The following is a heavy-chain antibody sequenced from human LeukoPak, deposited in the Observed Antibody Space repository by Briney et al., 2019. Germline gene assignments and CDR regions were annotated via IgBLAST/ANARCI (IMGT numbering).Heavy chain of an antibody. J-gene: IGHJ5*02. Sequence: SETLSLTCTVSGGSISSYYWSWIRQPAGKGLEWIGRIYTSGSTNYNPSLKSRVTMSADTSKNQFSLKLSSVTAADTAVYYCARSLNFDWLLPDNWFDPWGQGTLVTVSS. CDR1: GGSISSYY. V-gene: IGHV4-4*07. CDR2: IYTSGST. CDR3: ARSLNFDWLLPDNWFDP. D-gene: IGHD3-9*01.